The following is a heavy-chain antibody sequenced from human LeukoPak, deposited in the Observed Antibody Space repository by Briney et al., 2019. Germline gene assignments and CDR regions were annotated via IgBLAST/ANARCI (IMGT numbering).Heavy chain of an antibody. CDR2: IIPIFGTA. CDR1: GGTFSSYA. J-gene: IGHJ3*02. V-gene: IGHV1-69*05. Sequence: ASVKVSCKASGGTFSSYAISWVRQAPGQGVERMGRIIPIFGTANYAQKFQGRVTITTDESTSTAYMELSRLRSEDTAVYYCARRYSYPDAFDIWGQGTMVTVSS. CDR3: ARRYSYPDAFDI. D-gene: IGHD5-18*01.